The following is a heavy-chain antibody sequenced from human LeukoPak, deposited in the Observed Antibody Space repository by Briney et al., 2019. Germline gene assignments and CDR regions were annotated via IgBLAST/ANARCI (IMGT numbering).Heavy chain of an antibody. CDR3: ARDLRYSSGWYRYYFDY. CDR2: IYNSGGT. Sequence: SETLSLTCAVSGGSITSSFYWSWIRQSPGKGLEWIGYIYNSGGTKYNPSLKSRLAISVDTSKNQFSLNLSSVTAADTAVYYCARDLRYSSGWYRYYFDYWGQGTLVTVSS. J-gene: IGHJ4*02. CDR1: GGSITSSFY. D-gene: IGHD6-19*01. V-gene: IGHV4-4*08.